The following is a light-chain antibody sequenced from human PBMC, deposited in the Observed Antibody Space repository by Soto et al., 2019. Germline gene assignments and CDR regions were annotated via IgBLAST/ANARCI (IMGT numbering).Light chain of an antibody. V-gene: IGKV4-1*01. Sequence: DIVMTQSPDSLAVSLGERATINCKSSQTVLYSADNKNYLAWYQQKPGQPPKLLIYWASTRESGVPDRFSGSGSGTDFTLTISSLQAEDVAVYYCHNYYSIPITFGQGTRLEIE. CDR3: HNYYSIPIT. CDR1: QTVLYSADNKNY. CDR2: WAS. J-gene: IGKJ5*01.